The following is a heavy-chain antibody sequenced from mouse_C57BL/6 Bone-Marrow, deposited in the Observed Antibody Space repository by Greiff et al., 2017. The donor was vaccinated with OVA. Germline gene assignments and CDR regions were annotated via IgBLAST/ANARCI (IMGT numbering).Heavy chain of an antibody. CDR3: ARGHYGSSPNWYFDV. CDR2: IYPGGGYT. D-gene: IGHD1-1*01. J-gene: IGHJ1*03. V-gene: IGHV1-63*01. Sequence: VKLQESGAELVRPGTSVKMSCKASGYTFTNYWIGWAKQRPGHGLEWIGDIYPGGGYTNYNEKFKGKATLTADKSSSTAYMQFSSLTSEDSAIYYCARGHYGSSPNWYFDVWGTGTTVTVSS. CDR1: GYTFTNYW.